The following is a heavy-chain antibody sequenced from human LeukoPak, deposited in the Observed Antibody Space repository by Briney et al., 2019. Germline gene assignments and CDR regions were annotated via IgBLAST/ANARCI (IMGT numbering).Heavy chain of an antibody. CDR1: GYTLTSYG. CDR2: ISAYNGNT. Sequence: ASVKVSCKASGYTLTSYGISWVRQAPGQGLEWMGWISAYNGNTNYAQKLQGRVTMTTDTSTSTAYMELRSLGSDDTAVYYCARDQYDYVWGSYRFDYWGQGTLVTVSS. V-gene: IGHV1-18*01. J-gene: IGHJ4*02. D-gene: IGHD3-16*02. CDR3: ARDQYDYVWGSYRFDY.